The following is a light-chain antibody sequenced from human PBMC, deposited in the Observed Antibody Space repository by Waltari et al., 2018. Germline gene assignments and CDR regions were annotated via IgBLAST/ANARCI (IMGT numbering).Light chain of an antibody. V-gene: IGKV3-11*01. CDR3: QQGSLLPLT. Sequence: EIVLTQSPVTLSLSAGERATLSCRASQSVFNYLAWYQQKPGQAPRILIYDTSKRATGIPPRFSGSGSGIDFTLTISNLEAEDFALYYCQQGSLLPLTFGGGTKVEIK. CDR2: DTS. CDR1: QSVFNY. J-gene: IGKJ4*01.